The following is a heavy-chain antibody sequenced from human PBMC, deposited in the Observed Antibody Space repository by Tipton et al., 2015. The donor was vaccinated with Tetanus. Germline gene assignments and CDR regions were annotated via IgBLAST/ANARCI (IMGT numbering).Heavy chain of an antibody. CDR3: AKVVGWGDYFDS. CDR1: GDSIRRSH. CDR2: IFHSGST. Sequence: TLSLTCTVSGDSIRRSHWSWIRQPPGKGLEWIGHIFHSGSTNYNPSLKSRVTMSIDTSERQFSLKLTSVTSADTAVHYCAKVVGWGDYFDSWGQGILVTVSS. D-gene: IGHD1-26*01. V-gene: IGHV4-59*01. J-gene: IGHJ4*02.